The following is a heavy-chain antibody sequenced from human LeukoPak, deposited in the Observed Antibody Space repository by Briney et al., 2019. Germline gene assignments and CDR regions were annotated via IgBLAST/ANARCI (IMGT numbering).Heavy chain of an antibody. J-gene: IGHJ3*02. Sequence: PGGSLRLSCAASGFTFSSYWMHWVRQAPGKGLVWVSRINIDVSTSSYADSVKGGFTISRDNARNTLYLQINGLRAEDTAVYHCAIAPRTAFDIWGQGPMVTVSS. CDR3: AIAPRTAFDI. V-gene: IGHV3-74*01. CDR2: INIDVSTS. CDR1: GFTFSSYW.